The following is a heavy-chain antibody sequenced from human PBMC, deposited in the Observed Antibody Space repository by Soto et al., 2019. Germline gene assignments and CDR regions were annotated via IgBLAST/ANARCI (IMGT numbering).Heavy chain of an antibody. J-gene: IGHJ6*03. Sequence: GGSLRLSCAASGFTFSSYGMHWVRQAPGKGLEWVAVISYDGSNKYYADSVKGRFTISRDNSKNTLYLQMNSLRAEDTAVYYCAKVKLPLLSLYYYYMDVWGKGTTVTVSS. CDR3: AKVKLPLLSLYYYYMDV. CDR1: GFTFSSYG. CDR2: ISYDGSNK. D-gene: IGHD1-7*01. V-gene: IGHV3-30*18.